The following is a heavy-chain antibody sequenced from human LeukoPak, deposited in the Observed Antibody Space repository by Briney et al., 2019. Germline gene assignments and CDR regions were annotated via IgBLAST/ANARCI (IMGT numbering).Heavy chain of an antibody. D-gene: IGHD1-26*01. CDR2: ISYDGSNK. J-gene: IGHJ3*02. CDR1: GFTFSSYG. Sequence: PGGSLRLSCAASGFTFSSYGMHWVRQAPGKGLEWVAVISYDGSNKYYADSMKGRFTISRDNSKNTLYLQMNSLRAEDTAVYYCAKESIVGLKGAFDIWGQGTMATVSS. V-gene: IGHV3-30*18. CDR3: AKESIVGLKGAFDI.